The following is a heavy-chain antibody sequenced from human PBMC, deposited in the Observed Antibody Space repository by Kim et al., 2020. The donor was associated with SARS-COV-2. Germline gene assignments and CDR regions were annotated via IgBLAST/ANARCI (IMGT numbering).Heavy chain of an antibody. CDR1: GHSLTEVS. CDR2: YVVEDGET. D-gene: IGHD4-4*01. CDR3: AMDSFWPSMTTQFYYDMDV. Sequence: ASVKVSCKIFGHSLTEVSIHWVRQSPERGLEWMGGYVVEDGETVSAPMFQGRVTLTEDTSTDTAYLEVSSLKSDDTAIYYCAMDSFWPSMTTQFYYDMDVWGQGTTVTVSS. V-gene: IGHV1-24*01. J-gene: IGHJ6*02.